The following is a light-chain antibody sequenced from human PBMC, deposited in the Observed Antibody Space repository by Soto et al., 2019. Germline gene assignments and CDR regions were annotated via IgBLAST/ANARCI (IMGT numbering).Light chain of an antibody. J-gene: IGKJ1*01. CDR1: QTISSW. CDR3: QKYNSAPLT. Sequence: DIQMTQSPSTVSGSVGDRVTNTCRASQTISSWLAWYQQKPGKAPKLLIYKASTLKSGVPSRFSGSGSGTEFTLTISSLQPEDVAAYYCQKYNSAPLTFGQGTKVDI. V-gene: IGKV1-5*03. CDR2: KAS.